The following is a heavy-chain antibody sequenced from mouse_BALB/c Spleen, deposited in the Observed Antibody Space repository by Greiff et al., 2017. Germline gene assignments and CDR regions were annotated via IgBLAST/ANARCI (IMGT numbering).Heavy chain of an antibody. D-gene: IGHD2-4*01. CDR3: ARVYYDYDVGYYYAMDY. CDR1: GFSLTSYG. J-gene: IGHJ4*01. V-gene: IGHV2-9*02. Sequence: VHLVESGPGLVAPSQSLSITCTVSGFSLTSYGVHWVRQPPGKGLEWLGVIWAGGSTNYNSALMSRLSISKDNSKSQVFLKMNSLQTDDTAMYYCARVYYDYDVGYYYAMDYWGQGTSVTVSS. CDR2: IWAGGST.